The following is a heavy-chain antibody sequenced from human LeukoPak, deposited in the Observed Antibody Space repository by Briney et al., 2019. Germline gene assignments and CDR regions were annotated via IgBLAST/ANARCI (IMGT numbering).Heavy chain of an antibody. Sequence: PGGSLRLSCAASGFTFSSYSMNWVRQVPGKGLEWVSSISSASTSIYYADSVRGRFTISRDNAKNSLFLQMNSLRAEDTAVYYCARPHDYSNFGGFDVWGQGTMVTVST. V-gene: IGHV3-21*01. D-gene: IGHD4-11*01. CDR2: ISSASTSI. CDR3: ARPHDYSNFGGFDV. CDR1: GFTFSSYS. J-gene: IGHJ3*01.